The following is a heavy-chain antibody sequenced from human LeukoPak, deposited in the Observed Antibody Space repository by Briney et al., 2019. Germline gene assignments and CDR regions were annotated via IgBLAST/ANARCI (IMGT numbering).Heavy chain of an antibody. Sequence: GGSLRLSCTVSGIRFNDYWMSWVRQAPGKGLEWVANIKEDGGEMYYVDSVKGRFIISRDNAKNSVYLQMNILRVEDTAVYYCAKSPDTWNYGFLEYWGQGTLVTVSS. CDR2: IKEDGGEM. J-gene: IGHJ4*02. CDR3: AKSPDTWNYGFLEY. V-gene: IGHV3-7*01. CDR1: GIRFNDYW. D-gene: IGHD1-7*01.